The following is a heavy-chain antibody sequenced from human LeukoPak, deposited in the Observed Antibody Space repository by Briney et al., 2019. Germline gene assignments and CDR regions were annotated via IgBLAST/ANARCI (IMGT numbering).Heavy chain of an antibody. J-gene: IGHJ3*02. Sequence: PSETLSLTCTVSGGSISSYYWSWIRQPAGKGLEWIGRIYTSGSTNYNPSLKSRVTMSVDTSKNQFSLKLSSVTAADTAVYYCARDESNTIFGVGSLAAFDIWGQGTMVTVSS. CDR1: GGSISSYY. V-gene: IGHV4-4*07. CDR2: IYTSGST. CDR3: ARDESNTIFGVGSLAAFDI. D-gene: IGHD3-3*01.